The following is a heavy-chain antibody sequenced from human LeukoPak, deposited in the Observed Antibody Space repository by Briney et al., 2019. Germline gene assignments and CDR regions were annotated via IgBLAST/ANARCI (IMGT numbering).Heavy chain of an antibody. CDR2: ISSSSSSI. CDR1: GFTFSSYS. CDR3: ASEVDCGGDCYFAY. J-gene: IGHJ4*02. D-gene: IGHD2-21*02. V-gene: IGHV3-48*04. Sequence: PGGSLRLSCAASGFTFSSYSMNWVRQAPGKGLEWVSYISSSSSSIYYADSVKGRFTISRDNAKNSLYLQMNSLRADDTAVYYCASEVDCGGDCYFAYWGQGTLVTVSS.